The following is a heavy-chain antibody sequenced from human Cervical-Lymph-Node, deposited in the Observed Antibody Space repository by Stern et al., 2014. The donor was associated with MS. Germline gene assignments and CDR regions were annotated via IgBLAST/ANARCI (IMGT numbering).Heavy chain of an antibody. V-gene: IGHV4-39*01. Sequence: QLQLQESGPGLVKPSETLSLTCTVSGGSISSSSYYWGWIRQPPGKGLEWIGSIYYIGSTYYNPSLKGRVTISVDTSKTHSPLKLSSVTAADTAVYYCARHPPYSSSPNWFDPWGQGTLVTVSS. CDR3: ARHPPYSSSPNWFDP. CDR1: GGSISSSSYY. CDR2: IYYIGST. D-gene: IGHD6-6*01. J-gene: IGHJ5*02.